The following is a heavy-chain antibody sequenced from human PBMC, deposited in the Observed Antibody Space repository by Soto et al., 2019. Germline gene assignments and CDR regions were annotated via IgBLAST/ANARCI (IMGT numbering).Heavy chain of an antibody. Sequence: EVQLVESGGGLVQPGRSLRLSCAASGFTFDDYAMHWVRQAPGKGLEWVSGISWNSGSIGYADSVKGRFTISRDNAKNPLYLQMNSLRAEDTALYYCAKSLGTMIVVVADAFDIWGQGTMGTVSS. CDR2: ISWNSGSI. V-gene: IGHV3-9*01. J-gene: IGHJ3*02. CDR1: GFTFDDYA. D-gene: IGHD3-22*01. CDR3: AKSLGTMIVVVADAFDI.